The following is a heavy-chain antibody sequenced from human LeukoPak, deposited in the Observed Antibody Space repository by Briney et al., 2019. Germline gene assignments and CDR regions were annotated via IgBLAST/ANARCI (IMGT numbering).Heavy chain of an antibody. CDR3: ARKPPEEGRFDY. CDR1: GGSISSSSYY. J-gene: IGHJ4*02. Sequence: SETLSLTCTVSGGSISSSSYYWGWIRQPPGKGLEWIGSIYYSGSTYYNPSLKSRVTISVDTSKNQFSLKLSSVTAADTAVYYCARKPPEEGRFDYWGQGTLVTVSS. CDR2: IYYSGST. V-gene: IGHV4-39*07.